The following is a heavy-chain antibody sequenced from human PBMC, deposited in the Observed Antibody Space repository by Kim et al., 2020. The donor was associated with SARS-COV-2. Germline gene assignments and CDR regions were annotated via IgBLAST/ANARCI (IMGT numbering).Heavy chain of an antibody. CDR3: TRGRGVDY. Sequence: GSQKNNVDSSKGRFTITTDNAKNSVYLQMNSLRGEDTAVYYCTRGRGVDYWGQGTLVTVSS. CDR2: GSQK. J-gene: IGHJ4*02. V-gene: IGHV3-7*04.